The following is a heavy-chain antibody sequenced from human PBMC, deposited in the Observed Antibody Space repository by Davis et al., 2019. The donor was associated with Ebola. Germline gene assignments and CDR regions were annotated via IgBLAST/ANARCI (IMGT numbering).Heavy chain of an antibody. CDR3: AREAEVDGSIFFLH. CDR2: ISAYYVTT. V-gene: IGHV1-18*01. CDR1: GYTFTTYG. Sequence: ASAQVPCKASGYTFTTYGISRVRQAPGQGLEWMGWISAYYVTTNYAQSLQGRVTMTRDTSTSTAHMELRGLRSDDTAVYYCAREAEVDGSIFFLHWGQGTLVTVSS. J-gene: IGHJ1*01. D-gene: IGHD3-10*01.